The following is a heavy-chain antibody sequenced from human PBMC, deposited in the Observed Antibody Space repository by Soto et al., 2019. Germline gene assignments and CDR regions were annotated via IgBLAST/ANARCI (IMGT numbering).Heavy chain of an antibody. J-gene: IGHJ5*02. CDR1: GGSISSYY. Sequence: QVQLQESGPGLVKPSETLSLTCTVSGGSISSYYWSWIRQPPGKGLEWIGYIYYSGSTNYNPSLKSRVTISGDTSKNQFSRKLSSVTAADTAVYYCARGKRKASAIRGIAVAGGSFDPWGQGTLVTVSS. V-gene: IGHV4-59*01. CDR3: ARGKRKASAIRGIAVAGGSFDP. D-gene: IGHD6-19*01. CDR2: IYYSGST.